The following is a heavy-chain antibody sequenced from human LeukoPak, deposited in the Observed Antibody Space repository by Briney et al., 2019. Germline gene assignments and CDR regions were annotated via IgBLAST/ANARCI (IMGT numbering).Heavy chain of an antibody. CDR3: AKEGKLGLDY. Sequence: GGSLRLSCAASGFTVSSSFMSWVRQAPGKGLEWVSVIYSGGSTYYADSVKGRFTISRDNSKNTLYLQMNSLRADDTAVYYCAKEGKLGLDYWGQGTLVTVSS. V-gene: IGHV3-53*01. CDR1: GFTVSSSF. CDR2: IYSGGST. D-gene: IGHD3-10*01. J-gene: IGHJ4*02.